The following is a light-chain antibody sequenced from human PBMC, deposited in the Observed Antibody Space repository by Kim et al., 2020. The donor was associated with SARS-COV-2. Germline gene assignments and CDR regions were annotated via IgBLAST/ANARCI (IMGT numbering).Light chain of an antibody. CDR2: AAS. V-gene: IGKV1-39*01. CDR3: QQSYSIPYN. Sequence: DIRMTQSPPFLSASVGDRVTITCRASQSINVFLNWYQQKLGNPPNLLISAASKLQSGVPSRFSGSASGPEFSLTIDSLQPEDVGTYYCQQSYSIPYNFGQGTKLEI. J-gene: IGKJ2*01. CDR1: QSINVF.